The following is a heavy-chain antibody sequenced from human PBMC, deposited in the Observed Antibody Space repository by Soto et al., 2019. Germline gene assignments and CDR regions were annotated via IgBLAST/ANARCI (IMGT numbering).Heavy chain of an antibody. V-gene: IGHV3-30*18. J-gene: IGHJ6*02. CDR3: AKSLTYYYYYGMDV. Sequence: QVQLVESGGGVVQPGRSLRLSCAASGFTFSSYGMHWVRQAPGKGLEWVAVISYDGSNKYYADSVKGRFTISRDNSKNTLYLQINSLRAEDTAVYYCAKSLTYYYYYGMDVWGQGTTVTVSS. CDR2: ISYDGSNK. D-gene: IGHD2-8*01. CDR1: GFTFSSYG.